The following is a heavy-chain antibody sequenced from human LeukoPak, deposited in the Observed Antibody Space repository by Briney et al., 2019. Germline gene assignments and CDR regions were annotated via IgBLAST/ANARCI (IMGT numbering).Heavy chain of an antibody. CDR1: GGSISSYY. CDR3: ARDSAVVGYFDY. D-gene: IGHD2-15*01. J-gene: IGHJ4*02. V-gene: IGHV4-4*07. CDR2: IYTSGST. Sequence: SETLSLTCTVSGGSISSYYWSWIRQPAGKGLEWIGRIYTSGSTNYNPSLKSRVTVSVDTSKNQFSLKLSSVTAADTAVYYCARDSAVVGYFDYWGQGTLVTVSS.